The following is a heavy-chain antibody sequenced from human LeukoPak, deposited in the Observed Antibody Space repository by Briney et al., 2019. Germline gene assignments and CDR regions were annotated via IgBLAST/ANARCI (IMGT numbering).Heavy chain of an antibody. Sequence: GGSLRLSCAASGFTFSSYAMHWVRQAPGKGLEWVAVISYDGSNKYYADSVKGRFTISRDNSKHTLYLQMNSLRAEDTAVYYCARDSVVPAAIFDYWGQGTRVTVSS. J-gene: IGHJ4*02. CDR2: ISYDGSNK. CDR3: ARDSVVPAAIFDY. V-gene: IGHV3-30-3*01. D-gene: IGHD2-2*01. CDR1: GFTFSSYA.